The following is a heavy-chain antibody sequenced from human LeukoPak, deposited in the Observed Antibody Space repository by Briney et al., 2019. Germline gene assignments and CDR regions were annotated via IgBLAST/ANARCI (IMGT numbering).Heavy chain of an antibody. CDR3: AKDPIRGVRPYYFSS. D-gene: IGHD3-10*01. J-gene: IGHJ4*02. CDR2: IHYDGSNK. CDR1: GFTFSSYG. Sequence: GGSLRLSCAAPGFTFSSYGMQWVRQAPGKGLEWVAFIHYDGSNKYYANSVKGRFTISRDNSKNTLYLHMNSLRAEDTAVYYCAKDPIRGVRPYYFSSWGQGTLVTVSS. V-gene: IGHV3-30*02.